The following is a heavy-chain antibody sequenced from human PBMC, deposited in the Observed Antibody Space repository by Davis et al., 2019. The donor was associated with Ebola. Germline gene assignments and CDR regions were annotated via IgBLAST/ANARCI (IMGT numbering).Heavy chain of an antibody. D-gene: IGHD3-22*01. CDR2: ISGSGGST. V-gene: IGHV3-23*01. J-gene: IGHJ4*02. CDR1: GFTFSSYA. CDR3: AKDGLRNYDSSSPSQYYFDY. Sequence: PGGSLRLSCAASGFTFSSYAMSWVRQAPGKGLEWVSAISGSGGSTYYADSVKGRFTISRDNSKNTLYLQMNSLRAEDTAVYYCAKDGLRNYDSSSPSQYYFDYWGQGTLVTVSS.